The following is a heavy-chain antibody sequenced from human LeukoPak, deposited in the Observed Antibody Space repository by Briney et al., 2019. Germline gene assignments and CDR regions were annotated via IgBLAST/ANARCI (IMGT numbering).Heavy chain of an antibody. V-gene: IGHV4-4*07. Sequence: SETLSLTCTVSGGSISSYYWSWIRQPAGKGLEWIGRIYTSGSTNYNPSLKSRVTISVDTSKNQFSLKLSSVTAADTAVYYCARREYVGWYFDLWGRGTLVTVSS. J-gene: IGHJ2*01. CDR2: IYTSGST. CDR3: ARREYVGWYFDL. D-gene: IGHD2/OR15-2a*01. CDR1: GGSISSYY.